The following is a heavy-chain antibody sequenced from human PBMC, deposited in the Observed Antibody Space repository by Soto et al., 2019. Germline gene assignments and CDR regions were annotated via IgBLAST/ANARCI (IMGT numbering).Heavy chain of an antibody. D-gene: IGHD3-9*01. CDR1: GFTFSRYG. J-gene: IGHJ4*02. CDR3: VKNSYYDILTGFDYFDY. CDR2: MSYDGSNK. V-gene: IGHV3-30*18. Sequence: PGGSLRLSCTASGFTFSRYGMHWVRQAPGKGLEWVAVMSYDGSNKWYADSVKGRFNVSRDNSKNTLFLQMNSLRAEDTAVYYCVKNSYYDILTGFDYFDYWGQGAPVTVSS.